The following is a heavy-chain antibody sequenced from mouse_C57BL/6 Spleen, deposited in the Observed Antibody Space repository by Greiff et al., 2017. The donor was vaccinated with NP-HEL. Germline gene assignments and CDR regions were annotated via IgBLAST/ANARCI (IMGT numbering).Heavy chain of an antibody. CDR2: IWSGGST. Sequence: VQLQQSGPGLVQPSQSLSIPCTVSGFSLTSYGVHWVRQSPGKGLEWLGVIWSGGSTDYNAAFISRLSISKDNSKSQVFFKMNSLQADDTAIYYCARNEGRDSWFAYWGQGTLVTVSA. J-gene: IGHJ3*01. D-gene: IGHD3-3*01. CDR1: GFSLTSYG. CDR3: ARNEGRDSWFAY. V-gene: IGHV2-2*01.